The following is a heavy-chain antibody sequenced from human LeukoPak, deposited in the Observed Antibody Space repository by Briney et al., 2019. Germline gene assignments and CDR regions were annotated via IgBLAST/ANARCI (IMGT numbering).Heavy chain of an antibody. CDR1: GYTFTSYY. D-gene: IGHD3-9*01. CDR3: ARLYDISNSWFDP. Sequence: ASVKVSCKASGYTFTSYYMHWVLQAPGQGLEWMGMIYPSGGSTSYAQKFQGRVTMTRDTSTSIVYMKMSSLRSEDTAVYYCARLYDISNSWFDPRGQGTLVSVSS. J-gene: IGHJ5*02. CDR2: IYPSGGST. V-gene: IGHV1-46*03.